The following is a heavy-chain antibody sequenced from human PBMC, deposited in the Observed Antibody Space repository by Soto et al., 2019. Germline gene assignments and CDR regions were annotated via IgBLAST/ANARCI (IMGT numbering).Heavy chain of an antibody. CDR1: GFTFSSFG. J-gene: IGHJ6*02. CDR3: AKDLSYYDFWSGYYAPDSYYYYGMDV. Sequence: GGSLRLSCSASGFTFSSFGIHWVRQAPGKGLEWVAVISYDGIDKNYADSVKGRFTISRDNSKNTLYLQMNSLRTEDTAVYYCAKDLSYYDFWSGYYAPDSYYYYGMDVWGQGTTVTVSS. D-gene: IGHD3-3*01. CDR2: ISYDGIDK. V-gene: IGHV3-30*18.